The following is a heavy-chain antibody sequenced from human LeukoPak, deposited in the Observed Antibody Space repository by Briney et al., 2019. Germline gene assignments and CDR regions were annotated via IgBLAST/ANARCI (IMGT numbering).Heavy chain of an antibody. CDR1: GGSFSGYY. J-gene: IGHJ4*02. CDR3: ARHVAGYSSSWPVTGFDY. Sequence: SETLSLTCAVYGGSFSGYYWSWIRQPPGKGLEWIGYIYYSGSTNYNPSLKSRVTISVDTSKNQFSLRLSSVTAADTAVYYCARHVAGYSSSWPVTGFDYWGQGTLVTVSS. D-gene: IGHD6-13*01. CDR2: IYYSGST. V-gene: IGHV4-59*01.